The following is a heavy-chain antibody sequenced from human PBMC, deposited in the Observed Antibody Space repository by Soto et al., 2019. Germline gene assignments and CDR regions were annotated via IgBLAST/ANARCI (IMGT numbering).Heavy chain of an antibody. CDR1: GGSITSGDYF. CDR2: IYQSGNA. Sequence: PSETLSLTLSVAGGSITSGDYFWTWIREPPGKGLDWIGYIYQSGNAYSNPSLKSRGTISLATSKNQLSLSITSVTATHTAVYFCASRGGTGRYYCDYWGQGSLV. D-gene: IGHD3-16*01. J-gene: IGHJ4*02. CDR3: ASRGGTGRYYCDY. V-gene: IGHV4-30-4*01.